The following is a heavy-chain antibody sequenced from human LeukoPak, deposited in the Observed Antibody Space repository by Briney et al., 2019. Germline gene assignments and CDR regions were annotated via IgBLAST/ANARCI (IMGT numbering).Heavy chain of an antibody. D-gene: IGHD4-11*01. J-gene: IGHJ6*03. Sequence: GGSLRLSCAASGFTFKLYWMHWVRQVPGKRPVWVSRINDDGSDTIYADSVRGRFTISRDDAKNTVYLQMGSLRAEDMAVYYCARDVLQGYYYMDVWGKGTTVTVSS. V-gene: IGHV3-74*01. CDR3: ARDVLQGYYYMDV. CDR1: GFTFKLYW. CDR2: INDDGSDT.